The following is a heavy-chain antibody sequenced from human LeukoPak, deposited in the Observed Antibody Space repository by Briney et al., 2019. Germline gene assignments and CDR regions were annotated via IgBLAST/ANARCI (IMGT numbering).Heavy chain of an antibody. D-gene: IGHD5-12*01. CDR1: GFTFSNYG. Sequence: GGSLRLSCAASGFTFSNYGLNWVRQAPGKGLEWVSHISSSGSAKYYADSVKGRFTISRDNAKNSLYLQMNSLRAEDTAVYYCARGRRGYSGYDWYYYYGMDVWGQGTTVTVSS. CDR3: ARGRRGYSGYDWYYYYGMDV. J-gene: IGHJ6*02. CDR2: ISSSGSAK. V-gene: IGHV3-48*04.